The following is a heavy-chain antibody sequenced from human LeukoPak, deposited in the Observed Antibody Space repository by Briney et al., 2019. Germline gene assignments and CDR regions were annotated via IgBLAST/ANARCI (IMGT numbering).Heavy chain of an antibody. D-gene: IGHD6-19*01. J-gene: IGHJ5*02. Sequence: ASVKVSCKASGYTSTNYGISWVRQAPGQGLEWMGWISINRGNTNYAQKFQGRVSMTTDTSTSTAYMELRGLRSDNTAMYYCARDVGITVADSFDPWGQGTLVTVSS. V-gene: IGHV1-18*01. CDR3: ARDVGITVADSFDP. CDR1: GYTSTNYG. CDR2: ISINRGNT.